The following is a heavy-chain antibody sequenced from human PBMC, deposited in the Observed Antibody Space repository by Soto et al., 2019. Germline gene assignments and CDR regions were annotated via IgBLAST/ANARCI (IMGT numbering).Heavy chain of an antibody. V-gene: IGHV1-18*01. Sequence: ASVKVSCKASGYTFTSYGISWVRQAPGQGLEWMGWISAYNGKTNYAQKLQGRVTMTTDTSTSTAYMELRSLRSEDTAVYYCAIGERDRLPHYFHYWGQGTLVTVSS. D-gene: IGHD2-2*01. CDR2: ISAYNGKT. J-gene: IGHJ4*02. CDR1: GYTFTSYG. CDR3: AIGERDRLPHYFHY.